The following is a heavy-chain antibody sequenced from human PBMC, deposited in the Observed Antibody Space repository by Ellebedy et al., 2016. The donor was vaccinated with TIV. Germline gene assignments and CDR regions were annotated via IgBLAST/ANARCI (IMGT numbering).Heavy chain of an antibody. V-gene: IGHV5-10-1*01. D-gene: IGHD3-22*01. CDR1: GYSFTSYW. CDR2: IDPSDSYT. Sequence: KVSCKGSGYSFTSYWISWVRQMPGKGLEWMGRIDPSDSYTNYSPSFQGHVTISADKSISTAYLQWSSLKASDTAMYYCARPNYYDSSEDYWGQGTLVTVSS. J-gene: IGHJ4*02. CDR3: ARPNYYDSSEDY.